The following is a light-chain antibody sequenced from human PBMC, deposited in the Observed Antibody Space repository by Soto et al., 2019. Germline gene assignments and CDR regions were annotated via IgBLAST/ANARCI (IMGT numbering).Light chain of an antibody. J-gene: IGLJ1*01. CDR3: SSYTGGNPSYV. CDR1: NSDIGAYNY. V-gene: IGLV2-14*03. Sequence: QSALTQPASVSGSPGQSITLSCTGTNSDIGAYNYVSWFQQHPGKAPKLLISEVTNRPSGVSNRFSGSKSGNTASLTISGLQADDEADYYCSSYTGGNPSYVFGTGTKLTVL. CDR2: EVT.